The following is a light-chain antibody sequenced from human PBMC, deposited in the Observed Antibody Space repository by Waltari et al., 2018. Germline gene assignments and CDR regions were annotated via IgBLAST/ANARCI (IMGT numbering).Light chain of an antibody. J-gene: IGKJ4*01. Sequence: DIVVTQSPLSLSVTPGEPASIPCRPSQSLLNSNGYNCLDWYLQKPGQSPQLLIHLGSNRASGVPDRFSGSGSGTDFTLKISRVEADDVGVYYCMQALHTPLTFGGGTKVEIK. CDR2: LGS. CDR1: QSLLNSNGYNC. CDR3: MQALHTPLT. V-gene: IGKV2-28*01.